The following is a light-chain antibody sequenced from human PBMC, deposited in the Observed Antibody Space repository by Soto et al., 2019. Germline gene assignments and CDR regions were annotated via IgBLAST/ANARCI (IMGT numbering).Light chain of an antibody. CDR3: QQSYSTPYI. J-gene: IGKJ2*01. CDR1: QSISSY. Sequence: DIQMTQSPSSLSASVGDRVTITCRASQSISSYLNWYQQKPGKAPKLLIYAASSLQSGVPSRFSGSGSGTDFTLTISSLQPEDFATYYCQQSYSTPYIFCQGTKLEIK. V-gene: IGKV1-39*01. CDR2: AAS.